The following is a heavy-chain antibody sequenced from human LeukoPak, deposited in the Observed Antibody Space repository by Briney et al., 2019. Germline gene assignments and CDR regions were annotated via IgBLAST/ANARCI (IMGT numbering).Heavy chain of an antibody. J-gene: IGHJ2*01. Sequence: PGGSLRLSCAASGFTLTSFGMHWVRQAPGKGLEWVAFMSHDGSNEYYADSVKGRFTISRDTSKNTLFLQMNRLRVEDTAVYYCAKESPVTHRAFDLWGRGTLVTVSS. CDR3: AKESPVTHRAFDL. D-gene: IGHD2-21*02. CDR1: GFTLTSFG. V-gene: IGHV3-30*18. CDR2: MSHDGSNE.